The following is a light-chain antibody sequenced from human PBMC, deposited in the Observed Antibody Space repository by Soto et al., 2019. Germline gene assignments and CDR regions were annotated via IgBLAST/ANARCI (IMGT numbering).Light chain of an antibody. V-gene: IGKV2-30*01. CDR2: KVS. Sequence: DVVMTQSPLSLPVTLGQPASISCRSSQSLVSSDGNTYLNWFQQRPGQSPRRLMYKVSNRDFGVPDRFSGGGSGTDFTLKISRVEAEDVGVYFCMQGTHWPYTFGQGTKLDIK. CDR3: MQGTHWPYT. CDR1: QSLVSSDGNTY. J-gene: IGKJ2*01.